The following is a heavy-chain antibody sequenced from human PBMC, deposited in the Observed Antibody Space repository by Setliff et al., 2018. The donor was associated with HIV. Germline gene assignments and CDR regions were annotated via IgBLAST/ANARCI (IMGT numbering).Heavy chain of an antibody. V-gene: IGHV1-69*10. CDR3: ATDDYNGDSFDN. Sequence: SVKVSCKASGYTFTSYYLHWVRQAPGQGLEWMGGIVPVLGITNYSPKFQGRVTITTDESTTTAYMDLSSLRSDDTAVYYCATDDYNGDSFDNWGQGTLVTVS. CDR2: IVPVLGIT. J-gene: IGHJ4*02. D-gene: IGHD4-4*01. CDR1: GYTFTSYY.